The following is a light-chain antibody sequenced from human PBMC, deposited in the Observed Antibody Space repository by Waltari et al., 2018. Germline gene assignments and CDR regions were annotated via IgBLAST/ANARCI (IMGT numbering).Light chain of an antibody. V-gene: IGKV2-30*02. J-gene: IGKJ4*01. CDR3: MQGSHWPRT. CDR2: KVS. CDR1: QSPVHSDGNTY. Sequence: VVIIKSPLSLPVPLGEPASIACWRRQSPVHSDGNTYLSWFHHRPGQSPRRLIYKVSNRDSGVPDRFSGSGSGTDFSLKISRVEAEDVGVFYFMQGSHWPRTFGGRTKVELK.